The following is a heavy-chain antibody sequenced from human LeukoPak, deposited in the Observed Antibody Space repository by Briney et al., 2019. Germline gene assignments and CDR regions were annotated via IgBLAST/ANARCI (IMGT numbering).Heavy chain of an antibody. V-gene: IGHV3-30*03. J-gene: IGHJ3*02. D-gene: IGHD6-19*01. CDR2: ISYDGSNK. Sequence: PGGSLRLSCAASGFIFSSYSMNWVRQAPGKGLEWVAVISYDGSNKYYADSVKGRFTISRDNSKNTLYLQMNSLRAEDTAVYYCARAGSSGWPNDAFDIWGQGTMVTVSS. CDR1: GFIFSSYS. CDR3: ARAGSSGWPNDAFDI.